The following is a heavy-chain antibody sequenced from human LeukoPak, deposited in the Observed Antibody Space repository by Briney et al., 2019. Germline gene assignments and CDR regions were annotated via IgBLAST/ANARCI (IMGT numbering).Heavy chain of an antibody. Sequence: PGGSLRLSCAASGFTFSSYAMSWVRQAPGKGLEWDSAISGSGGSTYYADSVKGRFTISRDNSKNTLYLQMNSLRAEDTAVYYCAKGEVYDILTDLSYWGQGTLVTVSS. CDR2: ISGSGGST. CDR3: AKGEVYDILTDLSY. CDR1: GFTFSSYA. D-gene: IGHD3-9*01. J-gene: IGHJ4*02. V-gene: IGHV3-23*01.